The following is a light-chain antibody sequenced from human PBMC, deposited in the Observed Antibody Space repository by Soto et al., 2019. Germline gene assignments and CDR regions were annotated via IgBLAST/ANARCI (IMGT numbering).Light chain of an antibody. CDR2: EVN. J-gene: IGLJ2*01. CDR1: SSDVGDYNY. Sequence: QSALTQPPSASGSPGQSVTISCTGTSSDVGDYNYVSWYQQHPGKAPKLMIYEVNKRPSGVLDRFSGSKSGNTASLTVSGLQAEDEADYYCSSYAGYSNLVFGGGTKLTVL. CDR3: SSYAGYSNLV. V-gene: IGLV2-8*01.